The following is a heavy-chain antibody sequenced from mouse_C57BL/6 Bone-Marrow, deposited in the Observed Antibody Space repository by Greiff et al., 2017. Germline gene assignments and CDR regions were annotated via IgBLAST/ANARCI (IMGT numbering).Heavy chain of an antibody. V-gene: IGHV1-26*01. D-gene: IGHD1-1*01. J-gene: IGHJ2*01. CDR2: INPNNGGT. Sequence: VQLQRSGPKLVKPGASVKISCKASGYTFTDYYMNWVKQSHGKSLEWIGDINPNNGGTSYNQKFKGKATLTVDKSSSTAYMELRSLTSEDSAVYYCARGVTTVVFDYWGQGTTLTVSS. CDR1: GYTFTDYY. CDR3: ARGVTTVVFDY.